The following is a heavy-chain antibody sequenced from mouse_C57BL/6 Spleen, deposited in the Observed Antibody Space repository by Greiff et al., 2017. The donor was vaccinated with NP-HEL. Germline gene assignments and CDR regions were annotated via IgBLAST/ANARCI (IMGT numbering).Heavy chain of an antibody. V-gene: IGHV1-78*01. CDR3: ARGDYYCRSPRYFDV. D-gene: IGHD1-1*01. J-gene: IGHJ1*03. CDR1: GYTFTDHT. Sequence: VQLQQSDAELVKPGASVKISCKVSGYTFTDHTIHWMKQRPEQGLEWIGYIYPRDGSTKYNEKFKGKATLTADKSSSTAYMQLNSLTSEDSAVYFCARGDYYCRSPRYFDVWGTGTTVTVSS. CDR2: IYPRDGST.